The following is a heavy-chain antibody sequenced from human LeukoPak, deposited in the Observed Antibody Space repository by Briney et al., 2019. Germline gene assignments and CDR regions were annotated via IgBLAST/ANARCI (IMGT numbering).Heavy chain of an antibody. CDR3: ARHLRRWVGESRDAFDI. CDR2: IYPGDSDT. CDR1: GYSFTGYW. J-gene: IGHJ3*02. V-gene: IGHV5-51*01. Sequence: GESLKISCKGSGYSFTGYWIGWVRQMPGKGLEWMGIIYPGDSDTRYSPSFQGQVTVSADKSISTAYLQWSSLKASDTAMYYCARHLRRWVGESRDAFDIWGQGTMVTVSS. D-gene: IGHD3-10*01.